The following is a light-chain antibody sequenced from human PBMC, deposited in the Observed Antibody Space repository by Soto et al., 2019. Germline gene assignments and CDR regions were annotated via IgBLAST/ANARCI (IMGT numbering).Light chain of an antibody. CDR1: QSVSSY. CDR3: QQRSNWPLT. CDR2: DAS. J-gene: IGKJ4*01. Sequence: EIVLTQSPATLSLSPGEGATLSCRASQSVSSYLAWYQQNPGQAPRLLISDASNRATGIPARFSGSGSGTDFTLTISSLEPEDFAVYYCQQRSNWPLTFGGGTKVEIK. V-gene: IGKV3-11*01.